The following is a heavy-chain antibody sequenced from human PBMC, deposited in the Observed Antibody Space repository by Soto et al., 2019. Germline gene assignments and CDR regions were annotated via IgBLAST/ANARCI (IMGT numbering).Heavy chain of an antibody. CDR3: YTQYYDFWSGYYITDDAFDI. D-gene: IGHD3-3*01. Sequence: ASVKVSCKASGYTFTSYAMHWVRQAPGQRLEWMGWINAGNGNTKYSQKFQGRVTITRDTSASTAYMELSSLRSEDTAVYYCYTQYYDFWSGYYITDDAFDIWGQGTMVTVSS. CDR1: GYTFTSYA. CDR2: INAGNGNT. V-gene: IGHV1-3*01. J-gene: IGHJ3*02.